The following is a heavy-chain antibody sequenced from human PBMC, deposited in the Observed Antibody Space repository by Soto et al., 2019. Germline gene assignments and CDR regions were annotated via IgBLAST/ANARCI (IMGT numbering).Heavy chain of an antibody. CDR2: ISGSGGTT. CDR3: ATGRDGDTFYFDY. V-gene: IGHV3-23*01. CDR1: GFMFSNYA. J-gene: IGHJ4*02. D-gene: IGHD4-17*01. Sequence: EVQLLESGGGLVQPGGSLRLSCAASGFMFSNYAMSWVRQAPGKGLEWVSAISGSGGTTNYADAVKGRFTISRYNSKNTLHLRMNSLRAEDTAGYYCATGRDGDTFYFDYWGQGTLVTVSS.